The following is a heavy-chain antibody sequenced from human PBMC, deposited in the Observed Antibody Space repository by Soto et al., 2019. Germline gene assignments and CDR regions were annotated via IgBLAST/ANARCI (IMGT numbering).Heavy chain of an antibody. CDR1: KVTAW. Sequence: EVQLVASGGGLVKPGGSLRLSCAGSKVTAWMSWVRQATGKGLQWVGRIKSKAAGETTDYAEPVQGRFTISRDDSTDMVYLEMNSLKIEDTAVYSCGDLDGSFFGMDVWGQGTTVTVSS. CDR3: GDLDGSFFGMDV. CDR2: IKSKAAGETT. V-gene: IGHV3-15*01. D-gene: IGHD3-10*01. J-gene: IGHJ6*02.